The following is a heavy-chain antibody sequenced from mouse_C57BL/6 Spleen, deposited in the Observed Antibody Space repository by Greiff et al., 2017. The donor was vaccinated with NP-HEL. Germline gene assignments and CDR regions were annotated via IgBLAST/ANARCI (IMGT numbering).Heavy chain of an antibody. J-gene: IGHJ4*01. CDR2: ISDGGSYT. Sequence: EVKLVESGGGLVKPGGSLKLSCAASGFTFSSYAMSWVRQTPEKRLEWVATISDGGSYTYYPDNVKGRFTISRDNAKNNLYLQMSHLKSEDTAMYYCAREGITTVVADYYAMDYWGQGTSVTVSS. CDR3: AREGITTVVADYYAMDY. D-gene: IGHD1-1*01. V-gene: IGHV5-4*01. CDR1: GFTFSSYA.